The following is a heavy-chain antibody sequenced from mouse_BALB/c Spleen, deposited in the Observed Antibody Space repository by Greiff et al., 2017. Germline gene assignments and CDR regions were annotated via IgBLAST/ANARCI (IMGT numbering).Heavy chain of an antibody. Sequence: EVNLVESGTVLARPGASVKMSCKASGYTFTSYWMHWVKQRPGQGLEWIGAIYPGNSDTSYNQKFKGKAKLTAVTSTSTAYMELSSLTNEDSAVYYCTQFITTATLFAYWGQGTLVTVSA. D-gene: IGHD1-2*01. V-gene: IGHV1-5*01. CDR2: IYPGNSDT. CDR3: TQFITTATLFAY. J-gene: IGHJ3*01. CDR1: GYTFTSYW.